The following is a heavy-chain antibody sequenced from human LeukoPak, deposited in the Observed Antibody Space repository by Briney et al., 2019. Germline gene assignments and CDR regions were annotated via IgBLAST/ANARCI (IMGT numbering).Heavy chain of an antibody. D-gene: IGHD3-9*01. Sequence: PGGSLRLSCAASGFTFSSYRMNWVRQAPGKGLEWVSSISSSSSYIYYADSVKGRFTISRDNAKNSLYLQMNSLRAEDTAVYYCARLYYDILTGYFPWGQGTLVSVSS. CDR3: ARLYYDILTGYFP. CDR1: GFTFSSYR. CDR2: ISSSSSYI. V-gene: IGHV3-21*01. J-gene: IGHJ5*02.